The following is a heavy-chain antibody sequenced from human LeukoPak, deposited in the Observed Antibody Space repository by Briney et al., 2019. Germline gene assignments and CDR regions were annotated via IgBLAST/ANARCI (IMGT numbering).Heavy chain of an antibody. CDR3: AREEGVASAAAAGH. CDR1: GYTFTGYY. J-gene: IGHJ4*02. Sequence: ASVKVSCKASGYTFTGYYMHWVRQAPGQGLEWMGWINPNSGGTNYAQKFQGGVTMTRDTSISTAYMELSRLRSDDTAVYYCAREEGVASAAAAGHWGRGTLVTVSS. V-gene: IGHV1-2*02. D-gene: IGHD6-13*01. CDR2: INPNSGGT.